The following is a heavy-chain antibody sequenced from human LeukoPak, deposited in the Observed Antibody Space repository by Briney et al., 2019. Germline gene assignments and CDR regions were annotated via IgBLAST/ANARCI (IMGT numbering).Heavy chain of an antibody. Sequence: QSGGSLRLSCAASGFTFRRYGMTWVRQAPGKGLEWVSSISGSGGNTYYADSVKGRFTISRDNSKNTLYLQMNSLRAEDTAVYYCAKDTVVAGNWFDPWGQGTLVTVSS. CDR1: GFTFRRYG. CDR2: ISGSGGNT. V-gene: IGHV3-23*01. J-gene: IGHJ5*02. CDR3: AKDTVVAGNWFDP. D-gene: IGHD2-15*01.